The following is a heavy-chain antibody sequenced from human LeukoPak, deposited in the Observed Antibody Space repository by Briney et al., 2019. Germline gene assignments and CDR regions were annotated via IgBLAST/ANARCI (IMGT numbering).Heavy chain of an antibody. J-gene: IGHJ4*02. CDR1: GGSISSY. CDR2: IYFTGTT. V-gene: IGHV4-59*01. D-gene: IGHD3-10*01. CDR3: VNGGSYSPK. Sequence: SETLSLTCTVSGGSISSYWSWIRQSPGKGLEWIGYIYFTGTTNYNPSLKSRLTISIDTSRNQFSLKLSSATAADTAIYYCVNGGSYSPKWGQGTLATV.